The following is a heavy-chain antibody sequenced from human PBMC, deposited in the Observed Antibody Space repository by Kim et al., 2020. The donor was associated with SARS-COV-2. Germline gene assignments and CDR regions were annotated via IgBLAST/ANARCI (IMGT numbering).Heavy chain of an antibody. V-gene: IGHV4-31*02. Sequence: NYYNPTLKSRVTISVDTSKNQFSLKLGSVTAADTAVYYCARERFSSGLDYWGQGTLVTVSS. CDR3: ARERFSSGLDY. J-gene: IGHJ4*02. CDR2: N.